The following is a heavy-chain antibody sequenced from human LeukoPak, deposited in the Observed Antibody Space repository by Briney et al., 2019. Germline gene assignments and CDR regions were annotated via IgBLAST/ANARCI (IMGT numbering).Heavy chain of an antibody. CDR1: GFPFNTYG. D-gene: IGHD4-17*01. Sequence: GGSLRLSCVASGFPFNTYGMHWVRQAPGKGLEWVAVISYGGSNKYYADSVEGRFTISRDNSKNTLYLQMNSLRHDDTAVYYCAKGDPTVTQPSDSWGQGTLVTVSS. V-gene: IGHV3-30*18. J-gene: IGHJ4*02. CDR2: ISYGGSNK. CDR3: AKGDPTVTQPSDS.